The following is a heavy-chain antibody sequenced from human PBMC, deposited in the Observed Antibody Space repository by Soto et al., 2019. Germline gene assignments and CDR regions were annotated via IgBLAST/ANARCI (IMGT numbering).Heavy chain of an antibody. CDR1: GFTFNNYA. V-gene: IGHV3-23*01. CDR2: ISNTGGST. CDR3: AKDRLAGNFDY. Sequence: EVQLLDSGGGLVQPGGSLRLSCAASGFTFNNYAMNWVRQAPGQGLEWVATISNTGGSTYYADSVKGRFTISRDNSKNTLYLQMNSLRVEDTAVYYCAKDRLAGNFDYWGQGTQVTVSS. J-gene: IGHJ4*02.